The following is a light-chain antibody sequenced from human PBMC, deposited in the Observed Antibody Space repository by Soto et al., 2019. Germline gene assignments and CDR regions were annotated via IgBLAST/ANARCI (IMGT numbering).Light chain of an antibody. CDR3: QQLLSYPIT. CDR2: AAS. CDR1: QGISTY. Sequence: DIQLTQSPSFLSASVGDRVTITCRASQGISTYLAWYQQKPGKAPKLLIYAASTLQSGVPLSFRGSGSGTSFTLTISSLQPEDFETYYCQQLLSYPITFGQGTRLEIK. V-gene: IGKV1-9*01. J-gene: IGKJ5*01.